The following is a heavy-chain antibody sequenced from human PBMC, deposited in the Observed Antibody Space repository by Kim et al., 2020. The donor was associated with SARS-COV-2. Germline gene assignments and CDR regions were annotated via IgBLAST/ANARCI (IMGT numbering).Heavy chain of an antibody. V-gene: IGHV4-39*07. CDR3: ANGDYEGWYFDL. CDR2: IYYSGST. Sequence: SETLSLTCTVSGGSISSSSYYWGWIRQPPGKGLEWIGSIYYSGSTYYNPSLKSRVTISVDTSKNQFSLKLSSVTAADTAVYYCANGDYEGWYFDLWGRGTLVTVSS. CDR1: GGSISSSSYY. J-gene: IGHJ2*01. D-gene: IGHD4-17*01.